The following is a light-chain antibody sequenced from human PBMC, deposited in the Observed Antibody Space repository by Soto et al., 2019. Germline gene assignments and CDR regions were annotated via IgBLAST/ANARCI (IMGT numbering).Light chain of an antibody. CDR3: QQYDNLPYT. CDR1: QDISNY. Sequence: DIQMTQSPSSLSASVGDRVTITCQASQDISNYLNWYQQKPGKAPKLLIYDASNLETGVPSRFSGSGSGTDFTFTISSLRPEDIATYYCQQYDNLPYTFGQGTKVDIK. CDR2: DAS. J-gene: IGKJ2*01. V-gene: IGKV1-33*01.